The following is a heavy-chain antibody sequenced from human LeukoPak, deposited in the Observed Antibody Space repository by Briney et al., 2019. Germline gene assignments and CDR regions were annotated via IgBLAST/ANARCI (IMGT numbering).Heavy chain of an antibody. CDR2: MNPNSGNT. CDR3: ARGGYSYGSDYYYYMDV. CDR1: GYTFTSYD. D-gene: IGHD5-18*01. J-gene: IGHJ6*03. Sequence: ASVKVSCKASGYTFTSYDINRVRQATGRGLEWMGWMNPNSGNTGYAQNYQGRVTMTRNTSISTAYMELSSLRSEDTAVYYCARGGYSYGSDYYYYMDVWGKGTTVTVSS. V-gene: IGHV1-8*01.